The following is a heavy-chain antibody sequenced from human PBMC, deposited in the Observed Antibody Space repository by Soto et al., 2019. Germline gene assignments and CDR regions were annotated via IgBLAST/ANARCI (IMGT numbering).Heavy chain of an antibody. D-gene: IGHD1-1*01. CDR2: VTNSGSNT. Sequence: EVQLLESGGGLVQPGGSLRLSCAASGFTFSTYAMTWVRQAPGKGLEWVSSVTNSGSNTYHADSVKGRFTSSRDNSKNMLFMQMHSLRAEDTALYYCAKDLAATATGDSFDIWGQGTMVTVSS. V-gene: IGHV3-23*01. CDR1: GFTFSTYA. CDR3: AKDLAATATGDSFDI. J-gene: IGHJ3*02.